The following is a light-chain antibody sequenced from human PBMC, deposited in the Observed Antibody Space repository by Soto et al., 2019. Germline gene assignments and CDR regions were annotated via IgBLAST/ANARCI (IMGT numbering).Light chain of an antibody. V-gene: IGKV3-15*01. CDR2: GAS. CDR3: QQYNNWPPWT. J-gene: IGKJ1*01. Sequence: EIVMTQSPATLSVSPGERATLSCRASQNVSSNLAWHQQKPGQAPRLLIYGASTRATGIPGRFSGSGSGTEFTLTISSLQSEDFAVYYCQQYNNWPPWTFGQGTKVEIK. CDR1: QNVSSN.